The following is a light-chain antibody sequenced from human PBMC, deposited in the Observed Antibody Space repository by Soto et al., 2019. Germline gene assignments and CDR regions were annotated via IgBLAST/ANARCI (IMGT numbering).Light chain of an antibody. CDR3: QQSYSTPQT. V-gene: IGKV1-9*01. CDR1: QDISSY. Sequence: DIQLTQSPSLLSASVGDRVTITCRASQDISSYLAWYQQKPGRAPELLIHGAHSLHSGVPSRFSGSGSGTEFSLTISSLQPEDFATYYCQQSYSTPQTFGQGTKVEIK. J-gene: IGKJ1*01. CDR2: GAH.